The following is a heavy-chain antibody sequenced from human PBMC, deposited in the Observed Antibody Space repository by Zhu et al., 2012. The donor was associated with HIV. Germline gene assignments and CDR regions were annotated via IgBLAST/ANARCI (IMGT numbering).Heavy chain of an antibody. V-gene: IGHV4-34*01. D-gene: IGHD6-19*01. Sequence: QVQLQQWGAGLLKPSETLSLTCAVYGGSFSGYYWSWIRQPPGKGLEWIGEINHSGSTNYNPSLKSRVTISVDTSKNQFSLKLSSVTAADTAVYYCARGQYSSGWYNYYYYYMDVWGKGTTVTVSS. CDR2: INHSGST. CDR1: GGSFSGYY. J-gene: IGHJ6*03. CDR3: ARGQYSSGWYNYYYYYMDV.